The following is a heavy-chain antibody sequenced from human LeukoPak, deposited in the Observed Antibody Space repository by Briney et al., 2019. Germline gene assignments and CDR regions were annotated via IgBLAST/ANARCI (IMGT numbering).Heavy chain of an antibody. CDR2: IYYSGST. CDR3: ARAEVQLVLFDY. J-gene: IGHJ4*02. CDR1: GGPISSSSYY. D-gene: IGHD6-6*01. Sequence: SETLSLTCTVSGGPISSSSYYWGWIRQPPGKGLEWIGSIYYSGSTYYNPSLKSRVTISVDTSKNQFSLKLSSVTAADTAVYYCARAEVQLVLFDYWGQGTLVTVSS. V-gene: IGHV4-39*07.